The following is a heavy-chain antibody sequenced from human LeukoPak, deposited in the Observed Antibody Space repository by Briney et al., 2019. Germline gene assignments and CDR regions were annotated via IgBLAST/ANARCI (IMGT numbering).Heavy chain of an antibody. CDR3: ARAGYCSGGSCYSYLDP. J-gene: IGHJ5*02. CDR1: GFTFSSYG. D-gene: IGHD2-15*01. V-gene: IGHV3-33*01. Sequence: GRSLRLSCAASGFTFSSYGMHWVRQAPGKGLEWVAVIWYDGSNKYYADSVKGRFTISRDNSKNTLYLQMNSLRAEDTAVYYCARAGYCSGGSCYSYLDPWGQGTLVTVSS. CDR2: IWYDGSNK.